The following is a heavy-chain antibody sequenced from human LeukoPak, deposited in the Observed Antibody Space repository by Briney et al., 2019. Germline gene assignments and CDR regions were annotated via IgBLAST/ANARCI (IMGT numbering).Heavy chain of an antibody. CDR1: GGTFSSYA. V-gene: IGHV1-18*01. CDR2: ISAYNGNT. Sequence: GASVKVSCKASGGTFSSYAISWVRQAPGQGLEWMGWISAYNGNTNYAQKLQGRVTMTTDTSTSTAYMELRSLRSDDTAVYYCASLSGSYYFQHWGQGTLVTVSS. D-gene: IGHD1-26*01. CDR3: ASLSGSYYFQH. J-gene: IGHJ1*01.